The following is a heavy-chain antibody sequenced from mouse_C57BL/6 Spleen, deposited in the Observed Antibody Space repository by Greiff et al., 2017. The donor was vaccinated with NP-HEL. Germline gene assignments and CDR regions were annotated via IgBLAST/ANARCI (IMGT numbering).Heavy chain of an antibody. J-gene: IGHJ2*01. D-gene: IGHD1-1*01. Sequence: QVQLQQSGPELVKPGASVKISCKASGYAFSSSWMNWVKQRPGKGLEWIGRIYPGDGDTNYNGKFKGRATLTADKSSSTAYMQLSSLTSEDSAVYFCARSPFYYGSTYVYFDYWGQGTTLTVSS. CDR3: ARSPFYYGSTYVYFDY. CDR2: IYPGDGDT. V-gene: IGHV1-82*01. CDR1: GYAFSSSW.